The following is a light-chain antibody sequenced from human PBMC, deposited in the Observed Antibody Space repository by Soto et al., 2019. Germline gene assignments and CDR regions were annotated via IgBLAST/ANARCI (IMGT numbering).Light chain of an antibody. CDR2: DAS. CDR1: QSVSDY. CDR3: QQRVNWPPT. J-gene: IGKJ4*01. Sequence: EIVLTQSPATLSSFPGDRATLSCRAGQSVSDYVAWYQQKPGQSPRLLFFDASSRATGVPARFSAGGSGTDFTLIISSLEPEDFAVYYCQQRVNWPPTFGGGTKVDIK. V-gene: IGKV3-11*01.